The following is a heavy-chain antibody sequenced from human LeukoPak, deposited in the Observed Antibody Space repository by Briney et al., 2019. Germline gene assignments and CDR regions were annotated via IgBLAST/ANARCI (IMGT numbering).Heavy chain of an antibody. V-gene: IGHV4-34*01. J-gene: IGHJ4*02. CDR2: INHSGST. CDR3: ARGRSRGGSYYVY. CDR1: GGSFSGCY. D-gene: IGHD1-26*01. Sequence: SETLSLTCAVYGGSFSGCYWSWIRQPPGKGLEWIGEINHSGSTNYNPSLKSRVTISVDTSKNQFSLKLSSVTAADTAVYYCARGRSRGGSYYVYWGQGTLVTVAS.